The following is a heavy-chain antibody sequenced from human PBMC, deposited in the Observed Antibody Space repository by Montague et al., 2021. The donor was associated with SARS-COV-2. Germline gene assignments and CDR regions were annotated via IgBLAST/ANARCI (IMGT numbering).Heavy chain of an antibody. D-gene: IGHD3-3*01. CDR2: IYDSGNT. CDR1: GGSISSGGYY. Sequence: TLSLTCAVSGGSISSGGYYWSWIHQHPGKGLEWFGYIYDSGNTXHKPSLKSRVTISVDTSKNQFSLKLRSVTAADTAVYYCARAPATIFGVVKQIHFGGQGTLSTVS. J-gene: IGHJ4*02. CDR3: ARAPATIFGVVKQIHF. V-gene: IGHV4-31*11.